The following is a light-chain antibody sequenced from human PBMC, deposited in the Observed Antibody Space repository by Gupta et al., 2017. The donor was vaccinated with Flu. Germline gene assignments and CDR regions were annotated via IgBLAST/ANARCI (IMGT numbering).Light chain of an antibody. Sequence: SYELTQPPPVFVSPGQTARISCSGDRLGDEYAWWYQQKPGQSPVVVIYQDNKRPSGIPERFSGSSSGTTVTLTISGTQAMDEADYYCQAWDTSTVVFGGGTKLTVL. CDR1: RLGDEY. CDR2: QDN. J-gene: IGLJ2*01. V-gene: IGLV3-1*01. CDR3: QAWDTSTVV.